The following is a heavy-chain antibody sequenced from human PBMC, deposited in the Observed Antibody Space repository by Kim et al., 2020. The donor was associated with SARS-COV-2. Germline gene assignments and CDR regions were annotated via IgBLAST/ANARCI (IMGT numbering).Heavy chain of an antibody. D-gene: IGHD3-10*01. Sequence: SETLSLTCAVYGGSFSGFYWSWIRQPPGRGLEWIGEINHSGRTNYNPSLKSRVTISVDTSKNQFSLKRTSVTAADTAVYYCAIRLSNTSVSGSHYCDLWG. J-gene: IGHJ2*01. CDR2: INHSGRT. V-gene: IGHV4-34*01. CDR3: AIRLSNTSVSGSHYCDL. CDR1: GGSFSGFY.